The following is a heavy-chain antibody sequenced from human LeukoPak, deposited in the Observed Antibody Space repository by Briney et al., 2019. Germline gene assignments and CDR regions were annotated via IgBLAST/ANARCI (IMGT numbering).Heavy chain of an antibody. CDR2: MNPNSGNI. V-gene: IGHV1-8*01. D-gene: IGHD5-24*01. Sequence: ASVKVSCKASGYTFTSYDINWVRQATGQRLEWMGWMNPNSGNIGYAQKFQGRVTMTRNTSISTAYMELSSLRSEDTAVYYCARGEEVDGAFDIWGQGTMVTVSS. CDR3: ARGEEVDGAFDI. CDR1: GYTFTSYD. J-gene: IGHJ3*02.